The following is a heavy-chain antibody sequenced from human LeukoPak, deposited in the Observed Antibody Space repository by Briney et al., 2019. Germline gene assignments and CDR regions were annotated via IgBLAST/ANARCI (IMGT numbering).Heavy chain of an antibody. CDR1: GFTFSSYE. D-gene: IGHD4-11*01. V-gene: IGHV3-48*03. J-gene: IGHJ4*02. CDR2: ISDSGTTV. CDR3: ARGALYRYSNYDH. Sequence: QPGGSLRLSCVASGFTFSSYEMNWVRQAPGKGLEWVSYISDSGTTVYYADSVKGRFTISRDNAKNSLYLQMNSLRAEDTAVYYCARGALYRYSNYDHWGQGTLVTVSS.